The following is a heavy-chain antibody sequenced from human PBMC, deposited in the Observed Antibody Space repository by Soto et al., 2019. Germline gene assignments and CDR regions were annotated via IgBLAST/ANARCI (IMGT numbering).Heavy chain of an antibody. J-gene: IGHJ3*02. CDR1: VFIFSSYG. V-gene: IGHV3-23*01. D-gene: IGHD2-8*02. CDR2: ILVDGRT. CDR3: AKATATGGGAFDI. Sequence: GSLRLSGAASVFIFSSYGMSWVRQAPGKGLEWVSTILVDGRTFYVDSVKGRFTISRDSSQNTVYLQMNSLTAGDTALYYCAKATATGGGAFDICGQGTMVTVSS.